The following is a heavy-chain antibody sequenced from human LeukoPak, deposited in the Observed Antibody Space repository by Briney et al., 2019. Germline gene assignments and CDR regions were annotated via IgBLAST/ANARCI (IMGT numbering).Heavy chain of an antibody. D-gene: IGHD5-18*01. CDR1: DFTFDDFA. CDR3: AKDLTVTDTAFDY. CDR2: ITWNSGSI. J-gene: IGHJ4*02. V-gene: IGHV3-9*01. Sequence: GGSLRLSCAASDFTFDDFAMNWVRQAPGKGLEWVSGITWNSGSIAYADSVKGRFTISRDNAKNSLYLHMNSLRAEDTAFYYCAKDLTVTDTAFDYWGQGALVTVSS.